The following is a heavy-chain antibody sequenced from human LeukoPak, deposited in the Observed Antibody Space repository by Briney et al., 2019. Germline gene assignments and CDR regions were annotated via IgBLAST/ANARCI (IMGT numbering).Heavy chain of an antibody. CDR1: GFTFSASA. V-gene: IGHV3-73*01. Sequence: GGSLRLSCAASGFTFSASAMYWVRQASGKGLGWVGRIRNKANSYATTHAASVKGRFTISRDDSKNTAYLQMNSLKIEDTAVYYCASSVLTISGVISDYWGQGTLVTVSS. CDR3: ASSVLTISGVISDY. CDR2: IRNKANSYAT. J-gene: IGHJ4*02. D-gene: IGHD3-3*01.